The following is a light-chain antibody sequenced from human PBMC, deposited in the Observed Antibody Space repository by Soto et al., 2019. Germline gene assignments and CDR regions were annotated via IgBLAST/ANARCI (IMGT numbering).Light chain of an antibody. Sequence: QSVLTQPPSVSGAPGQRVTISCTGSSSNIGAGYDVHWYQHLPGTAPKLLIYGNTNRPSGVPDRFSGSKSGTSASLAITGLQADDEADYYCQSYDSSLSASVFGGGTKVTVL. CDR3: QSYDSSLSASV. CDR2: GNT. CDR1: SSNIGAGYD. J-gene: IGLJ3*02. V-gene: IGLV1-40*01.